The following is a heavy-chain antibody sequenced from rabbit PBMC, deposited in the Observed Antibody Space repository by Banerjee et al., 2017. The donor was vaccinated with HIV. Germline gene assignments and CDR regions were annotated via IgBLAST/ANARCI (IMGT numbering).Heavy chain of an antibody. D-gene: IGHD6-1*01. CDR3: ASWPYATYAGYGYAMYFNL. V-gene: IGHV1S40*01. J-gene: IGHJ4*01. CDR2: IYVGTSGGT. CDR1: GFDFSYNA. Sequence: QSLEESGGDLVKPGASLTLTCTASGFDFSYNAMCWVRQAPGKRPEWIACIYVGTSGGTYYASWAKGRFTISKTSSTTVTLQMTSLTAADTATYFCASWPYATYAGYGYAMYFNLWGPGTPSPS.